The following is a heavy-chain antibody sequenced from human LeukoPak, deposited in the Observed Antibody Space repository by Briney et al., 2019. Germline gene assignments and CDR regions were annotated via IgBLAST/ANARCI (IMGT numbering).Heavy chain of an antibody. V-gene: IGHV3-21*01. CDR3: ARDGLDYYGSGSYYGVPIRYYFDY. J-gene: IGHJ4*02. CDR1: GFPFSSYS. D-gene: IGHD3-10*01. CDR2: ISSSSSYI. Sequence: GGSLPLSCAASGFPFSSYSMNWVRQAPGKGLEWVSSISSSSSYIYYADSVKGRFTISRDNAKNSLYLQMNSLRAEDTAVYYCARDGLDYYGSGSYYGVPIRYYFDYWGQGTLVTVSS.